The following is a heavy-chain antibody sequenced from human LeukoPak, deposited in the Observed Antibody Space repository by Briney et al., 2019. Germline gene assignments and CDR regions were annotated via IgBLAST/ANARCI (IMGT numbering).Heavy chain of an antibody. D-gene: IGHD2-8*01. CDR1: GYSISSGYY. CDR3: ARLDQQGYCTNGVCPYFDY. V-gene: IGHV4-38-2*02. Sequence: VKPSETLSLTCTVSGYSISSGYYWGWIRQPPGKGLEWIGEINHSGSTNYNPSLKSRVTISVDTSKNQFSLKLSSVTAADTAVYYCARLDQQGYCTNGVCPYFDYWGQGTLVTVSS. J-gene: IGHJ4*02. CDR2: INHSGST.